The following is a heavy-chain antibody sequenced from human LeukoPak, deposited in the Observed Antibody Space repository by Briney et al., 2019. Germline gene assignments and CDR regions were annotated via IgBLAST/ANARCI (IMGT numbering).Heavy chain of an antibody. J-gene: IGHJ4*02. CDR1: GYTFTSYG. CDR2: IRVYNGNT. V-gene: IGHV1-18*01. CDR3: ARDRVAVAGFDY. D-gene: IGHD6-19*01. Sequence: ASVKVSCKASGYTFTSYGISWVRQAPGQGLEWMGWIRVYNGNTNYAQNLQGRVTMTTDTSTSTAYMELRSLRSDDTAVYYCARDRVAVAGFDYWGQGTLVTVSS.